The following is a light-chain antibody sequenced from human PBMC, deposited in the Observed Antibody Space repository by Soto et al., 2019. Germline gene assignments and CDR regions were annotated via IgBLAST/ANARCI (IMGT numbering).Light chain of an antibody. J-gene: IGKJ3*01. CDR2: GAS. CDR1: QSVSSSY. Sequence: EIVLTQSPGTLSLSPGERATLSCRASQSVSSSYLAWYQQKPGQAPRLLIYGASSRATGIPDRFSGSGSGTDLPLTISRLEPEDFAMYYCQQYRSPFGPGTKVDIK. V-gene: IGKV3-20*01. CDR3: QQYRSP.